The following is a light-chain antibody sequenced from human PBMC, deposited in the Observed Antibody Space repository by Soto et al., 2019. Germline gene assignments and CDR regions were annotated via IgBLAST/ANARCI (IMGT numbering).Light chain of an antibody. CDR3: QQYGSSGT. Sequence: GLTQSPATLSLYPGERATLSCRASQSVSSYLAWYQRKPGQAPRLLIYGASNRATGIPDRFSGSGSGTDFTLTISRLEPEDFAVYYCQQYGSSGTFGQGTKVDIK. V-gene: IGKV3-20*01. CDR2: GAS. J-gene: IGKJ1*01. CDR1: QSVSSY.